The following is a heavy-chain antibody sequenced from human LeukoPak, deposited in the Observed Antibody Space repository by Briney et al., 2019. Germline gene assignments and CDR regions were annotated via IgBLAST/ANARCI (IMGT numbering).Heavy chain of an antibody. J-gene: IGHJ3*02. CDR3: ARIYSSGRGNDALDI. CDR1: GFTFSSYQ. D-gene: IGHD6-19*01. CDR2: ITSTGTTI. V-gene: IGHV3-48*03. Sequence: QPGGSLSLSCAASGFTFSSYQMTWVRQAPGKGLQWVSYITSTGTTIHYADSVKGRFTISRDNANNSLFLQMNSLRAEDTAVYYCARIYSSGRGNDALDIWGQGTVVSVSS.